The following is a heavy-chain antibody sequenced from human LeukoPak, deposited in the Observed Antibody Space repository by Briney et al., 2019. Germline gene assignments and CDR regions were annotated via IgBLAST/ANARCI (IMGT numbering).Heavy chain of an antibody. J-gene: IGHJ3*02. V-gene: IGHV1-18*01. CDR1: GYTFTSYG. CDR3: ARDVSGYDWWPDYPNDAFDI. Sequence: GASVKVSCKASGYTFTSYGISWVRQAPGQGLEWMGWISAYNGNTNYAQKLQGRVTMTTDTSTSTAYMELRSLRSDDTAVYYCARDVSGYDWWPDYPNDAFDIWGQGTMVTVSS. D-gene: IGHD5-12*01. CDR2: ISAYNGNT.